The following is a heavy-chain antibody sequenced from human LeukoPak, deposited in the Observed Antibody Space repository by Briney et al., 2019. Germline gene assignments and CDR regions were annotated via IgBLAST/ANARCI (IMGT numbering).Heavy chain of an antibody. V-gene: IGHV3-53*01. CDR1: GFTVSSNY. Sequence: GGSLRLSCAASGFTVSSNYMSWVRQAPGKGLRWVSVIYSGGNTYYADSVKGRFTISRDNSKNTLYLQMNSLRAEDTAVYYCSTVEAAAGNPFDYWGQGTLVTVSS. J-gene: IGHJ4*02. CDR3: STVEAAAGNPFDY. CDR2: IYSGGNT. D-gene: IGHD6-13*01.